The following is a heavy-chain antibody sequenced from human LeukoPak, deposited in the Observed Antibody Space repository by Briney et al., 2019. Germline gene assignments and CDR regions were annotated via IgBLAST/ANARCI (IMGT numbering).Heavy chain of an antibody. CDR3: ARGPPYYYDSSGYYGY. J-gene: IGHJ4*02. CDR2: INHSGST. V-gene: IGHV4-34*01. D-gene: IGHD3-22*01. Sequence: PSETLSLTCAVYGGSFSGYYWSWIRQPPGKGLEWIGEINHSGSTNYNPSLKSRVTISVDTSKNQFSLKLSSVTAADTAVYYCARGPPYYYDSSGYYGYWGQGTLVTVPS. CDR1: GGSFSGYY.